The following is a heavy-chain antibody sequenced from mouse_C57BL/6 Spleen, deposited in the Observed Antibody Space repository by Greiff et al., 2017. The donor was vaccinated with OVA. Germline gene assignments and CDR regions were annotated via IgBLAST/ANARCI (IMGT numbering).Heavy chain of an antibody. D-gene: IGHD3-2*02. CDR2: KSYDGSN. CDR3: ARGSSGYWFAY. Sequence: DVKLQESGPGLVKPSQSLSLTCSVTGYSITSGYYWNWIRQFPGNKLEWMGYKSYDGSNNYNPSLKNRISITRDTSKNQFFLKLNSVTTEDTATYYCARGSSGYWFAYWGQGTLVTVSA. J-gene: IGHJ3*01. CDR1: GYSITSGYY. V-gene: IGHV3-6*01.